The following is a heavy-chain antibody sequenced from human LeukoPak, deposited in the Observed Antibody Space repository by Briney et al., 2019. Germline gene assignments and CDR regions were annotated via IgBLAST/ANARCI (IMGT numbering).Heavy chain of an antibody. J-gene: IGHJ4*02. D-gene: IGHD5-18*01. Sequence: PSETLSLTCTVSGGSISSSSYYWGWIRQPPGKGLEWIGSIYYSGSTYYNPSLKSRVTISVDTSKNQFSLKLSSVTAADAAVYYCARSGGYSYGLTPFDYWGQGTLVTVSS. CDR2: IYYSGST. V-gene: IGHV4-39*01. CDR1: GGSISSSSYY. CDR3: ARSGGYSYGLTPFDY.